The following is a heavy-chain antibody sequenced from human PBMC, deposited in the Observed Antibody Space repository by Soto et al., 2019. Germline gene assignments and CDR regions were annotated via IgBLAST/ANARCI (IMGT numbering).Heavy chain of an antibody. J-gene: IGHJ4*02. V-gene: IGHV4-34*01. D-gene: IGHD2-15*01. CDR1: GGSFSGYY. CDR3: ARAERFRYCSDGSCYSYYFDF. CDR2: INHSEST. Sequence: QVQLQQWGAGLLKPSETLSLTCAVYGGSFSGYYWSWIRQPPGKGLGWIGEINHSESTNYNPSLKTRVTISVDTSKNHFSLKLSSVTAADTAVYYCARAERFRYCSDGSCYSYYFDFWGQGTLDAVSP.